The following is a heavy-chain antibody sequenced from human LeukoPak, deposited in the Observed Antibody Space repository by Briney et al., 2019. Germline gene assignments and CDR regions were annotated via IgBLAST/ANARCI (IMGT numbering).Heavy chain of an antibody. Sequence: KSSETLSLTCTVSGGSISSYYWNWIRQPPGKGLEWIGYIYYSGSTNYNPSLKSRVTISVDTSKNQFSLKLTSMTAADTAVYYCARDYGYNSGYFDYWGQGTLVTVSS. D-gene: IGHD5-12*01. J-gene: IGHJ4*02. CDR2: IYYSGST. V-gene: IGHV4-59*01. CDR3: ARDYGYNSGYFDY. CDR1: GGSISSYY.